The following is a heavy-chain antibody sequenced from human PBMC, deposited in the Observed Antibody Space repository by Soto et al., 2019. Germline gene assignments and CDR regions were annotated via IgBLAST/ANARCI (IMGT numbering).Heavy chain of an antibody. Sequence: PGGSLRLSCIGSGFTFSSYAMNWVRQAPGKGLEWVSSISSSSKYIYYTDSVKGRFTISRDNAKNSLYLQMNGLRAEDTALYYCARDPDAEYSGNYHTTRSLDSWGQGTQVTVSS. CDR2: ISSSSKYI. V-gene: IGHV3-21*01. J-gene: IGHJ4*02. CDR3: ARDPDAEYSGNYHTTRSLDS. CDR1: GFTFSSYA. D-gene: IGHD1-26*01.